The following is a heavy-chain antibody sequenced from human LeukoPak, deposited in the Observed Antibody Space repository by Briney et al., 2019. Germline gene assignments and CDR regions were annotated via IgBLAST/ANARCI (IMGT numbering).Heavy chain of an antibody. CDR3: ARVDSSGYYYLNWFDP. V-gene: IGHV4-31*03. CDR2: IYYSGST. Sequence: SETLSLTCTASGGSISSGGYYWSWIRQHPGKGLEWIGYIYYSGSTYYNPSLKSRVTISVDTSKNQFSLKLSSVTAADTAVYYCARVDSSGYYYLNWFDPWGQGTLVTVSS. D-gene: IGHD3-22*01. CDR1: GGSISSGGYY. J-gene: IGHJ5*02.